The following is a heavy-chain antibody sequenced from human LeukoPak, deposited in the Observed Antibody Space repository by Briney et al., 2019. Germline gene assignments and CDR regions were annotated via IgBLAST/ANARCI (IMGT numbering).Heavy chain of an antibody. CDR1: GFTFSSYA. D-gene: IGHD1-14*01. Sequence: TGGSLRLSCAASGFTFSSYAMHWVRQAPGKGLEWVAVISYDGNNKLYADSMKGRFTISRDNSKNTLYLHINSLRAEDTAVYYCVKDNPLDYWGQGTLVIVSS. CDR2: ISYDGNNK. CDR3: VKDNPLDY. V-gene: IGHV3-30*04. J-gene: IGHJ4*02.